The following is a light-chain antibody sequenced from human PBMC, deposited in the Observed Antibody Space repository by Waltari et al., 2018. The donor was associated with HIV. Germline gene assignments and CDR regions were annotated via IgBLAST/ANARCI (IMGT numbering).Light chain of an antibody. CDR2: NVN. CDR3: SSYTSSGPRYVL. V-gene: IGLV2-14*03. CDR1: SGDVGGYNF. Sequence: QSALTQPASVSGSPGQSITISCTGPSGDVGGYNFVSCYQQHPGKAPKLIIYNVNTRPSGVSIRFSGSRSANTAALTISGLQAEDEADYFCSSYTSSGPRYVLFGGGTRLTVL. J-gene: IGLJ2*01.